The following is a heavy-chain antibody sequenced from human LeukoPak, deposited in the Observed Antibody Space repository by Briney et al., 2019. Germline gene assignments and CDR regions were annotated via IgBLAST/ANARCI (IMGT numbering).Heavy chain of an antibody. CDR3: AKDRGPAYDFWSGKRELFDY. CDR1: GFTVSSNY. V-gene: IGHV3-53*01. D-gene: IGHD3-3*01. J-gene: IGHJ4*02. CDR2: IYSGGST. Sequence: TGGSLRLSCAASGFTVSSNYMSWVRQAPGKGLEWVSVIYSGGSTYYADSVKGRFTISRDNSKNTLYLQMNSLRAEDTAVYYCAKDRGPAYDFWSGKRELFDYWGQGTLVTVSS.